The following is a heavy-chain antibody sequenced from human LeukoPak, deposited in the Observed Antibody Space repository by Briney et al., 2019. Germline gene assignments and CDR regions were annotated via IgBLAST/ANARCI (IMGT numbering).Heavy chain of an antibody. Sequence: PGGSLRLSCAASGFTVSSNYMSWVRQAPGKGLEWVSVIYSGGSTYYADSVKGRFTISRDNSKNTLYLQMNSLRAEDTAVYYCAREGRQWEALFFDYWGQGTLVTVSS. J-gene: IGHJ4*02. V-gene: IGHV3-53*01. CDR1: GFTVSSNY. CDR2: IYSGGST. D-gene: IGHD1-26*01. CDR3: AREGRQWEALFFDY.